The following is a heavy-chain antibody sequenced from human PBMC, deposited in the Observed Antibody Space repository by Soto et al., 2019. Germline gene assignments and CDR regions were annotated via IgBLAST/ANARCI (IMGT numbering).Heavy chain of an antibody. Sequence: EVQLVESGGGLVQPGGSLRLSCAASEFTFSSYWMNWVRQAPGKGLEWVANIKEDGSEKYYVDAAKGRFTISRDNAKNSLYLQMNSLRGEDTAVYYCARDLGAPGRGSAVGYYYHYGMDVWGQGTTVTVSS. CDR3: ARDLGAPGRGSAVGYYYHYGMDV. V-gene: IGHV3-7*05. CDR1: EFTFSSYW. CDR2: IKEDGSEK. D-gene: IGHD2-2*01. J-gene: IGHJ6*02.